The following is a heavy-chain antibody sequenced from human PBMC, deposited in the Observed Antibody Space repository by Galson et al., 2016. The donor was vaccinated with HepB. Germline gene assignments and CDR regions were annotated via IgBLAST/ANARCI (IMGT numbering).Heavy chain of an antibody. V-gene: IGHV3-33*01. J-gene: IGHJ5*02. Sequence: SLRLSCAASGFAFSRFAMHWVRQTPGKGLEWVAVIWYDGSEKYYADSVKGRFTISRDNSKNMMYLQMNSLRVDDSALYFCASERDGCIGGNCYSDLDTWGRGTLVTVSS. CDR3: ASERDGCIGGNCYSDLDT. D-gene: IGHD2-15*01. CDR1: GFAFSRFA. CDR2: IWYDGSEK.